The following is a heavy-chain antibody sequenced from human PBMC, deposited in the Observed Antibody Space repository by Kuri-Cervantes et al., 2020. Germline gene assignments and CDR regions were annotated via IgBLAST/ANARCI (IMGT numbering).Heavy chain of an antibody. V-gene: IGHV3-21*01. CDR1: GFTFSSYS. D-gene: IGHD3-16*01. CDR2: ISSSSSYI. CDR3: ASAMGARGAFDI. Sequence: GESLKISCAASGFTFSSYSMNWVRQAPGKGLEWVSSISSSSSYIYYADSVKGRFTISRDNAKNSLYLQMNSLRAEDTAVYYCASAMGARGAFDIWGQGTMVTVSS. J-gene: IGHJ3*02.